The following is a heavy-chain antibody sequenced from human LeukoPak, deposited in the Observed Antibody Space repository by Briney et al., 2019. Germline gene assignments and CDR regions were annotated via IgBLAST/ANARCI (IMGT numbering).Heavy chain of an antibody. D-gene: IGHD3-3*01. V-gene: IGHV3-7*01. CDR2: IKQDGSEK. CDR3: ASGKDTYYDFWSGYYTGYYFDY. Sequence: GGSLRLSCAASGFTFSSYWMSWVRQAPGKGLEWVANIKQDGSEKYYVDSVKGRFTISRGNAKNSLYLQMNSLRAEDTAVYYCASGKDTYYDFWSGYYTGYYFDYWGQGTLVTVSS. J-gene: IGHJ4*02. CDR1: GFTFSSYW.